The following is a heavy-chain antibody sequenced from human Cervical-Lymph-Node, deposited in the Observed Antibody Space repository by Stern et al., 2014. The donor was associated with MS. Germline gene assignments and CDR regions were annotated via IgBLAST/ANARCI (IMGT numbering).Heavy chain of an antibody. V-gene: IGHV3-7*01. D-gene: IGHD4/OR15-4a*01. CDR1: GFSFSAYW. Sequence: VHLVESGGGLVQPGGSLRLSCAPSGFSFSAYWMTWVRQAPGKGLQWEASLKQDGSEAYYVASVKGRFTISMDNAKNSLSLQMNTLRAEDTAVYYCARDCGGANCHNPYYYYGMDVWGQGTTVTVSS. J-gene: IGHJ6*02. CDR2: LKQDGSEA. CDR3: ARDCGGANCHNPYYYYGMDV.